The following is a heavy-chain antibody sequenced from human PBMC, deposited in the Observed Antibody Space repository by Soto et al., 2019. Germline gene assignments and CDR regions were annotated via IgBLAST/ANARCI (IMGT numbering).Heavy chain of an antibody. D-gene: IGHD3-16*02. CDR3: ALSLTEPYSVFDY. Sequence: GGSLRLSCAASGFTFSSYAMHRVRQAPGKGLEWVAVISYDGSNKYYADSVKGRFTISRDNSKNTLYLQMNSLRAEDTAVYYCALSLTEPYSVFDYWGQGTLVTVSS. V-gene: IGHV3-30-3*01. CDR1: GFTFSSYA. J-gene: IGHJ4*02. CDR2: ISYDGSNK.